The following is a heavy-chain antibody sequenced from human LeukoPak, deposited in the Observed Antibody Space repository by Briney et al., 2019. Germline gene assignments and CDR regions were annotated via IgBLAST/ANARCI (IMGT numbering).Heavy chain of an antibody. V-gene: IGHV4-61*02. CDR2: IYPSGST. Sequence: PSQTLSLTCTVSGASIISGSYYWSWIRQPAGKGLEWIGRIYPSGSTNYNPSLKSRVTISVDSSKNQFSLKLNSVTAADTAVYYCARSTGSSGWRYFDYWGQGTLVTVSS. D-gene: IGHD6-19*01. CDR1: GASIISGSYY. J-gene: IGHJ4*02. CDR3: ARSTGSSGWRYFDY.